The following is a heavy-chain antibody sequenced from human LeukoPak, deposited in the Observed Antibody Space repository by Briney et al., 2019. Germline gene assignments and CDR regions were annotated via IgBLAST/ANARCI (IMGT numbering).Heavy chain of an antibody. Sequence: ASVTVSCKASGYTFTSYDINWVRQATGQGLEWMGWMNPNSGNTGYAQKFQGRVTMTRNTSISTAYMELSSLRSEDTAVYYCAVSYSGYDSSVNPWGQGTLVTVSS. J-gene: IGHJ5*02. CDR3: AVSYSGYDSSVNP. V-gene: IGHV1-8*01. CDR1: GYTFTSYD. D-gene: IGHD5-12*01. CDR2: MNPNSGNT.